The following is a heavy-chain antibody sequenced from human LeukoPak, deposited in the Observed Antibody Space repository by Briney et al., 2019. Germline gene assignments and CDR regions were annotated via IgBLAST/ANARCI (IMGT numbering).Heavy chain of an antibody. CDR1: GGSINNYY. CDR3: ARDRLELRRGASWTPFDP. V-gene: IGHV4-4*07. CDR2: IYTRGST. D-gene: IGHD1-7*01. J-gene: IGHJ5*02. Sequence: PSETLSLTCTVSGGSINNYYWSWIRQPAGKGLEWIGRIYTRGSTNYNPSLKSRVTMSVDTTKNQFSLKLSSVTAADTAVYYCARDRLELRRGASWTPFDPWGQGTLVTVSS.